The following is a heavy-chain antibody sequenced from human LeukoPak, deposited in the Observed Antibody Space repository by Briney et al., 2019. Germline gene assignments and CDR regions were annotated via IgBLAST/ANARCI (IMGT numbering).Heavy chain of an antibody. Sequence: SETLSLTCTVSGGSISSSSYYWGWIRQPPGKGLEWIGSIYYSGSTNYNPSLKSRVTMSVDTSKNQFSLKLSSVTAADTAVYYCARDFWSGYYAWFDPWGQGTLVTVSS. CDR2: IYYSGST. CDR3: ARDFWSGYYAWFDP. V-gene: IGHV4-39*07. D-gene: IGHD3-3*01. J-gene: IGHJ5*02. CDR1: GGSISSSSYY.